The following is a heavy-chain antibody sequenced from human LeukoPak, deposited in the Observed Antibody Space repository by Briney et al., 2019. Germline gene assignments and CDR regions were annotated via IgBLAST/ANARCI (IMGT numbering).Heavy chain of an antibody. CDR2: IYYTGST. CDR3: ARSPGIAADDNWFDP. CDR1: GGSISSYY. J-gene: IGHJ5*02. Sequence: SETLSLTCTVSGGSISSYYWSWIRQPPGKGLEWIGYIYYTGSTNYNPSLKSRVTISVDTSKNQFSLKLSSVTAADTAVYYCARSPGIAADDNWFDPWGQGTLVTVSS. V-gene: IGHV4-59*08. D-gene: IGHD6-13*01.